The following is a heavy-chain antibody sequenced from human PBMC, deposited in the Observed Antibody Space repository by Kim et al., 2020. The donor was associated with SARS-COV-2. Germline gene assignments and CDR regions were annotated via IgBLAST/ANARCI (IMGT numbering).Heavy chain of an antibody. D-gene: IGHD1-26*01. Sequence: GGSLRLSCAASGFTFNSYGMHWVRQAPGKGLEWVAFISNDGSNKYYADSVKGRFTISRDNSKNTLYLQMNSLRIEDTAVYYCAKSFSGSYFGYDYWGQGTLRTVSS. CDR1: GFTFNSYG. J-gene: IGHJ4*02. V-gene: IGHV3-30*18. CDR3: AKSFSGSYFGYDY. CDR2: ISNDGSNK.